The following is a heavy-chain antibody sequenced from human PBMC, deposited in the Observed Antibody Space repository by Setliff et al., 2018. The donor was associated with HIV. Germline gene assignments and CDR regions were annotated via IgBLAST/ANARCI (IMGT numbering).Heavy chain of an antibody. CDR2: IKEDGNI. V-gene: IGHV3-7*03. D-gene: IGHD2-2*01. CDR1: GFNINTYW. CDR3: ARESSSRPPADY. Sequence: PGGSLRLSCAASGFNINTYWMGWVRQGPGKGLEWVANIKEDGNIDYADSVKGRFTISRDNAKNSLYLQMSSLRGEDTAVYYCARESSSRPPADYWGQGTLVTVSS. J-gene: IGHJ4*02.